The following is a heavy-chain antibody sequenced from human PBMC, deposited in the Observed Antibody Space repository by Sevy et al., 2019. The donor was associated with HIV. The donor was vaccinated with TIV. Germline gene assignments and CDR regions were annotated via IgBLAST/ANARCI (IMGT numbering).Heavy chain of an antibody. Sequence: SETLSLTCAVYGGSFSGYYWSWIRQPPGKGLEWIGEINHSGSTNYNPSLKSRVTISVDTSKNQFSLKLSSVTAADTAVYYCAGQCGTTSCSHAFDIWGQGTMVTVSS. D-gene: IGHD2-2*01. J-gene: IGHJ3*02. CDR3: AGQCGTTSCSHAFDI. V-gene: IGHV4-34*01. CDR1: GGSFSGYY. CDR2: INHSGST.